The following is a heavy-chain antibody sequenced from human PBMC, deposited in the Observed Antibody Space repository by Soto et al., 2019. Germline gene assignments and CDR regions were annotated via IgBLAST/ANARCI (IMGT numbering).Heavy chain of an antibody. D-gene: IGHD2-2*01. CDR2: IYYSGST. Sequence: QLQLQESGPGLVKPSETLSLTCTVSGGSISSSSYYWGWIRQPPGKGLEWIGSIYYSGSTYYNPSLQSRVTVSVDTSKNQFSLKRSAVTAADTAVYYCARGYCSSTSCNPFDPWGQGTLVTVSS. V-gene: IGHV4-39*01. J-gene: IGHJ5*02. CDR3: ARGYCSSTSCNPFDP. CDR1: GGSISSSSYY.